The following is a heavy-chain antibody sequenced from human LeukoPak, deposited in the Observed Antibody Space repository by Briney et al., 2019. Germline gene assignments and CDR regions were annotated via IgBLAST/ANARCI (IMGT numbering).Heavy chain of an antibody. CDR3: ARAGYCSSTSCPGRFDL. Sequence: ASVKVSCKASGYTFTGYYMHRVRQAPGQGLEWMGWMNPKSGGTNYAQKFQGRVTMTRDTSISTAYMELSRLRSDDRVVYYCARAGYCSSTSCPGRFDLWGQGTLVTVSS. V-gene: IGHV1-2*02. D-gene: IGHD2-2*01. CDR2: MNPKSGGT. CDR1: GYTFTGYY. J-gene: IGHJ5*02.